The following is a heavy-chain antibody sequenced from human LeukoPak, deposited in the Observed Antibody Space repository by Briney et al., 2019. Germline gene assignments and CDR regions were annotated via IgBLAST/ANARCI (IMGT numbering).Heavy chain of an antibody. CDR1: GFTSSSYG. Sequence: GGSLRLSCAASGFTSSSYGMHWVRQAPGKGLEWVAVISYDGSNKYYADSVKGRFTISRDNSKNTLYLQMNSLRAEDTAVYYCAKDLYYYDSRGGVYWGQGTLVTVSS. V-gene: IGHV3-30*18. CDR2: ISYDGSNK. J-gene: IGHJ4*02. D-gene: IGHD3-22*01. CDR3: AKDLYYYDSRGGVY.